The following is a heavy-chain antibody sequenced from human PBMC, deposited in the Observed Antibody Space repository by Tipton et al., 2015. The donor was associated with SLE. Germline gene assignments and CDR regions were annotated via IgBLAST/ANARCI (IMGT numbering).Heavy chain of an antibody. D-gene: IGHD2-2*02. V-gene: IGHV4-39*07. J-gene: IGHJ1*01. CDR3: ARRYYTGPFDS. Sequence: TLSLTCTVSDGSIRSTNYYWGWIRQPPGKGLEWIGSIFYTGSTYYNPSLKSRVSFSIDTSKHQFSLKLNSVTAADTAVYYCARRYYTGPFDSRGQGSLGTVSS. CDR1: DGSIRSTNYY. CDR2: IFYTGST.